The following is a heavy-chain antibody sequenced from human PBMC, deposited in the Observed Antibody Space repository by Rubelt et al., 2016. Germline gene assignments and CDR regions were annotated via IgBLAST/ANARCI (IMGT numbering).Heavy chain of an antibody. Sequence: QVQLVQSGAEVKKPGASVKVSCKASGYTFTSYGISWVRQAPGQGLEWMGWISAYDGNTNYAQKFQGRVTMTTDTTPSAAHRELRGLRSDDTAVYYCARDRPRDCWGQGTLVTVSS. CDR1: GYTFTSYG. J-gene: IGHJ4*02. V-gene: IGHV1-18*01. CDR3: ARDRPRDC. CDR2: ISAYDGNT.